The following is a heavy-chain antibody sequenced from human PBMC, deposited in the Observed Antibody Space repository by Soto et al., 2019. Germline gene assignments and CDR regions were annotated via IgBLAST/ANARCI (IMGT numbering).Heavy chain of an antibody. Sequence: SVKVSCKASGCTFSSYTISWVRQAPGQGLEWMGRIIPILGIANYAQKFQGRVTITADKSTSTAYMELSSLRSEDTAVYYCASRYCSSTSCYAGDAFAIWGQGTMVTVSS. CDR3: ASRYCSSTSCYAGDAFAI. J-gene: IGHJ3*02. D-gene: IGHD2-2*01. V-gene: IGHV1-69*02. CDR1: GCTFSSYT. CDR2: IIPILGIA.